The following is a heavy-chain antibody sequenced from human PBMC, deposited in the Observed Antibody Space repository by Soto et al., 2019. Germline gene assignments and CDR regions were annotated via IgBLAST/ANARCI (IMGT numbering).Heavy chain of an antibody. CDR2: ISGSGGST. CDR3: AKESYQLLSTYPNWFDP. V-gene: IGHV3-23*01. CDR1: GFTFSSYA. D-gene: IGHD2-2*01. J-gene: IGHJ5*02. Sequence: GGSLRLSCAASGFTFSSYAMSWVRQAPGKGLEWVSAISGSGGSTYYADSVKGRFTISRDNSKNTLYLQMNSLRAEDTAVYYCAKESYQLLSTYPNWFDPWGQGTLVTVSS.